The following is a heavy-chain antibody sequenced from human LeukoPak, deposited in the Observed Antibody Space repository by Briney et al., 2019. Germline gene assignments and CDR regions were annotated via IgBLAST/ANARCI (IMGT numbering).Heavy chain of an antibody. CDR1: GGSFSGYY. V-gene: IGHV4-34*01. D-gene: IGHD2-2*01. J-gene: IGHJ6*02. CDR2: INHSGST. Sequence: SETLSLTGAVYGGSFSGYYWSWIRQPPGKGLEWIGEINHSGSTNYNPSLKSRVTISVDTSKNQFSLKLSSVTAADTAVYYCARHYIVVVPAAKNYYYGMDVWGQGTTVTVSS. CDR3: ARHYIVVVPAAKNYYYGMDV.